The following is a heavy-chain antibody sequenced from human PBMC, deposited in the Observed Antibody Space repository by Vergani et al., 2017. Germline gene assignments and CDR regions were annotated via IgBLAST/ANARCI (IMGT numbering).Heavy chain of an antibody. V-gene: IGHV3-23*01. J-gene: IGHJ4*02. D-gene: IGHD3-3*01. Sequence: EVQLLESGGGLVQPGGSLRLSCAASGFTFSSYAMSWVRQAPGKGLEWVSAISGSGGSTYYADPVKGQFTISRDNSKNTLYLKMNSLRPEDTAVYYCAKDRFFKQIFVGRTPFDYWGQGTLVTVSS. CDR2: ISGSGGST. CDR3: AKDRFFKQIFVGRTPFDY. CDR1: GFTFSSYA.